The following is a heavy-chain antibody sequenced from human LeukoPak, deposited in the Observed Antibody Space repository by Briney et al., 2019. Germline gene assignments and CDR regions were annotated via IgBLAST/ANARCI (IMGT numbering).Heavy chain of an antibody. Sequence: SETLSLTCTVSGGSISSSSYYWGWIRQPPGKGLEGIGSIYDSGSTYYNPSLKSRVTISVDTSKNQFSLKLSSVTAADTAVYYCARLPITMIVVVTDAFDIWGQGTMATVSS. CDR1: GGSISSSSYY. D-gene: IGHD3-22*01. V-gene: IGHV4-39*01. J-gene: IGHJ3*02. CDR3: ARLPITMIVVVTDAFDI. CDR2: IYDSGST.